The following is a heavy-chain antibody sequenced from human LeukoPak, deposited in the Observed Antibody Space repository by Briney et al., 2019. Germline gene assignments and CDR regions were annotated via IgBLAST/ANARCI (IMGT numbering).Heavy chain of an antibody. CDR1: GFTFSNYW. D-gene: IGHD5/OR15-5a*01. J-gene: IGHJ3*02. CDR2: IKQDGTEE. Sequence: PGGSLRLSCAASGFTFSNYWMSWVRQAPGKGLEWVANIKQDGTEEYYVDSVKGRFTISRDNAKNSLYLQMNSLRDEDTAVYYCARGHVTVSAHDDAFDIWGQGTMVTVSS. CDR3: ARGHVTVSAHDDAFDI. V-gene: IGHV3-7*01.